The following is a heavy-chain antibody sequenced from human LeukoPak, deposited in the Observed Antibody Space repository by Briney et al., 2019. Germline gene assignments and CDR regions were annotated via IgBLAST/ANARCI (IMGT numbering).Heavy chain of an antibody. J-gene: IGHJ4*02. D-gene: IGHD2-15*01. CDR3: ARDQCFPLGYCSGGSCYPPCDY. Sequence: ASVKVSCKASGDTFNDYTFSWVRQAPGQGLEWMGWISAYNGNTNYVQKLQGRVTMTTDTSTSTAYMELRSLRSDDTAVYYCARDQCFPLGYCSGGSCYPPCDYWGQGTLVTVSS. V-gene: IGHV1-18*01. CDR1: GDTFNDYT. CDR2: ISAYNGNT.